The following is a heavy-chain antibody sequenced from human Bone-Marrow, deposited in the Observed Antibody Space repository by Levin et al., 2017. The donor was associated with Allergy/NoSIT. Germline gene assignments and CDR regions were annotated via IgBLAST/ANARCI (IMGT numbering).Heavy chain of an antibody. CDR2: ISPTSNTI. V-gene: IGHV3-11*01. D-gene: IGHD2-8*02. J-gene: IGHJ4*02. CDR3: AREGQSLVRGATDY. Sequence: KPGGSLRLSCAASGFTFSDSYMTWIRQTPGKGLEWISYISPTSNTIYYADSVRGRFTISRDNADKSLHLQMDSLRVDDTGLYYCAREGQSLVRGATDYWGQGILVTVSS. CDR1: GFTFSDSY.